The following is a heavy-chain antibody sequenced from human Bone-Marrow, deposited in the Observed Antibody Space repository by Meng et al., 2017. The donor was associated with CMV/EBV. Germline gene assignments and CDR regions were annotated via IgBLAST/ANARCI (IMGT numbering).Heavy chain of an antibody. CDR1: GYSFTGYY. D-gene: IGHD6-6*01. J-gene: IGHJ5*02. V-gene: IGHV1-2*02. CDR3: ARYSSSSWWFDP. CDR2: INPNSGDT. Sequence: SCQASGYSFTGYYIPWVRQAPGQGLEWMGWINPNSGDTDYAQKFQGRVTMTRDTSISTAYMELSRLRSVDTAVYYYARYSSSSWWFDPWGQGTLVTVSS.